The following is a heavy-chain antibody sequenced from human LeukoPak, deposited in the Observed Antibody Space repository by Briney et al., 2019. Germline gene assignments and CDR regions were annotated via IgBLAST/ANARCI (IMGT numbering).Heavy chain of an antibody. CDR1: GFTVSSNY. CDR2: IYSGGST. V-gene: IGHV3-53*01. D-gene: IGHD6-19*01. J-gene: IGHJ4*02. CDR3: ASLAVAAPSDY. Sequence: GGSLRLSCAASGFTVSSNYMNWVRQAPGKGLEWVSVIYSGGSTYYADSVKGRFTISRDNSKNTLYLQMNSLRAEDTAVYYCASLAVAAPSDYWGQGTLVTVSS.